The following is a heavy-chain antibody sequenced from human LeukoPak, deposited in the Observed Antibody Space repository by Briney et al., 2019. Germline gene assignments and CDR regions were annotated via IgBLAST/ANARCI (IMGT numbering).Heavy chain of an antibody. D-gene: IGHD3-22*01. Sequence: GGSLRLSCAASGFTFRSYAVSWVRQAPGKGLELVSSISGSGDSTYYADSVKGRFTISGDSSKNVLYLQMNSLRAEDTAVYYCANLPYDSSGYWAYFDNWGQGTLVTVSS. CDR1: GFTFRSYA. V-gene: IGHV3-23*01. CDR3: ANLPYDSSGYWAYFDN. CDR2: ISGSGDST. J-gene: IGHJ4*02.